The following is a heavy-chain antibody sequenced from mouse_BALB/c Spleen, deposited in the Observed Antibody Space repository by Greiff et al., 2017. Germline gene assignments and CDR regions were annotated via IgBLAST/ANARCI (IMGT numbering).Heavy chain of an antibody. CDR3: ARITTRAY. CDR1: GYSFTSYY. CDR2: IDPFNGGT. D-gene: IGHD2-4*01. J-gene: IGHJ3*01. Sequence: VQLKESGPELMKPGASVKISCKASGYSFTSYYMHWVKQSHGKSLEWIGYIDPFNGGTSYNQKFKGKATLTVDKSSSTAYMHLSSLTSEDSAVYYCARITTRAYWGQGTLVTVSA. V-gene: IGHV1S135*01.